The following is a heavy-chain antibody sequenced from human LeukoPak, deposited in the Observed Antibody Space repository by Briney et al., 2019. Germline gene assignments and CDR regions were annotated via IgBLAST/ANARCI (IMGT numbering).Heavy chain of an antibody. J-gene: IGHJ4*02. Sequence: TSETLSLTCAVSGYSISSGYYWGWIRQPPGKGLEWIGRIYHSGSTYYNPSLKSRVTISVDTSKNQFSLKLSSVTAADTAVYYCARDLSGSHQILDYWGQGTLVTVSS. D-gene: IGHD1-26*01. CDR1: GYSISSGYY. CDR3: ARDLSGSHQILDY. V-gene: IGHV4-38-2*02. CDR2: IYHSGST.